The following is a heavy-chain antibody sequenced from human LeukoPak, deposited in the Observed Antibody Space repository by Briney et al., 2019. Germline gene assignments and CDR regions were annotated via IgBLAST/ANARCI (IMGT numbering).Heavy chain of an antibody. CDR2: ISYDGSNK. Sequence: PGGSLRLSCAASGFTFSSYGMHWVRQAPGKGLEWVAVISYDGSNKYYADSVKGRFTISRDNSKNTLYLQMNSLRAEDTAMYYCAKDRGVVTPYYFDYWGQGTLVTVSS. CDR3: AKDRGVVTPYYFDY. CDR1: GFTFSSYG. V-gene: IGHV3-30*18. J-gene: IGHJ4*02. D-gene: IGHD4-23*01.